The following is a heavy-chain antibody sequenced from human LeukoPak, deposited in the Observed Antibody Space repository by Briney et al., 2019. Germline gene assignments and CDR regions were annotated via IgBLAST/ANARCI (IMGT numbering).Heavy chain of an antibody. V-gene: IGHV1-2*02. CDR3: ARVDIVATTVDY. CDR2: INPNSGGT. D-gene: IGHD5-12*01. Sequence: SVTVSCKASVYTFTGYYLHWVRQAPAQGLEWMGWINPNSGGTNYAQKFQGRVTMTRDTSISTAYMELSRLRSDDTAVYYCARVDIVATTVDYWGQGTLVTVSS. J-gene: IGHJ4*02. CDR1: VYTFTGYY.